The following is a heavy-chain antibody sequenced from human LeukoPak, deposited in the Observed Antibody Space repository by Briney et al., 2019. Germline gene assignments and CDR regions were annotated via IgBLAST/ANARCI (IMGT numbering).Heavy chain of an antibody. CDR3: AREREEAFHI. CDR1: GFTFSGYS. Sequence: PGGSLRLSCAASGFTFSGYSLNWVRQAPGKGLEWVSSTGSRSTSIYYADSVKGRFTISRDNAKNSLYLQMNSLRAEDTALYYCAREREEAFHIWGQGTMVTVSS. J-gene: IGHJ3*02. CDR2: TGSRSTSI. V-gene: IGHV3-21*01.